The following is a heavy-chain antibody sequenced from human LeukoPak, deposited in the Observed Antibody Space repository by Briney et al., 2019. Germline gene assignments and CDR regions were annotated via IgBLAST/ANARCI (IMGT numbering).Heavy chain of an antibody. CDR3: ARVRQQLGIFDY. D-gene: IGHD6-13*01. V-gene: IGHV3-33*01. J-gene: IGHJ4*02. Sequence: GRSLRLSCSASGFTFSGFGMHWVRQAPGKGLEWVAVIWYDGSEEYYADSVKGRFTISRDNAKNSLYLQMNSLRAEDTAVYYCARVRQQLGIFDYWGQGTLVTVSS. CDR2: IWYDGSEE. CDR1: GFTFSGFG.